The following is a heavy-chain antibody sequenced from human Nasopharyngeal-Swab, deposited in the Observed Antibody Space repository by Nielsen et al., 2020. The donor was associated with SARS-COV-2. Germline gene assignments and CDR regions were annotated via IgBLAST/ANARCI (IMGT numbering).Heavy chain of an antibody. CDR3: ALSFTEIPTPDAFDI. CDR1: GFTFSNAW. CDR2: INHSGST. Sequence: GSLRLSCAASGFTFSNAWMSWIRQPPGKGLEWIGEINHSGSTNYNPSLKSRVTISVDTSKNQFSLKLSSVTAADTAVYYCALSFTEIPTPDAFDIWGQGTMVTVSS. D-gene: IGHD2-21*01. J-gene: IGHJ3*02. V-gene: IGHV4-34*08.